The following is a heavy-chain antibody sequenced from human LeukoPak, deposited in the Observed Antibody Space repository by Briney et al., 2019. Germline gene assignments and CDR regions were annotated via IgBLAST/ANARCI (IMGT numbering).Heavy chain of an antibody. V-gene: IGHV3-48*01. D-gene: IGHD4-23*01. CDR3: ARIPSVDAHYYYYMDV. CDR1: GFTFRSYS. Sequence: PGGSLRLSCAASGFTFRSYSMNWVRQAPGKGLEWVSYISSSSTTIYYADSVKGRFTISRDNAKNSLSLQMNSLRAEDTAVYYCARIPSVDAHYYYYMDVWGKGTTVTVSS. J-gene: IGHJ6*03. CDR2: ISSSSTTI.